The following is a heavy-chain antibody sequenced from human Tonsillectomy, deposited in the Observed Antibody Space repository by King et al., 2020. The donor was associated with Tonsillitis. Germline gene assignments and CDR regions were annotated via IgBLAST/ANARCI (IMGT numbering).Heavy chain of an antibody. CDR1: GFSFGDYG. CDR3: ASEVTDID. Sequence: VQLVESGGGVVQPGRSLRLSCAASGFSFGDYGMHWVRQAPGKGLEWVAVISYDGSKKYYADSMKGRFTISRDNSKNTLYLQMKSLRAEDTAVYYCASEVTDIDWGQGTLVTVSS. CDR2: ISYDGSKK. D-gene: IGHD2-15*01. V-gene: IGHV3-30*03. J-gene: IGHJ4*02.